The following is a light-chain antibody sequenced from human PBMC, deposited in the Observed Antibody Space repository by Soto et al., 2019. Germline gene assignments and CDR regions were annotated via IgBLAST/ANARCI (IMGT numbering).Light chain of an antibody. V-gene: IGKV3-15*01. CDR2: EAS. CDR3: QRYNSGPVT. Sequence: EIVMTQSPATLSESPGERVVLSCRATQTVTNKLDWYQQKPGQAPRLLIYEASNRATGIPARFSGSGSGTEFTRTFSSLQSEDFVLDNCQRYNSGPVTFGGGTKVEIK. J-gene: IGKJ4*01. CDR1: QTVTNK.